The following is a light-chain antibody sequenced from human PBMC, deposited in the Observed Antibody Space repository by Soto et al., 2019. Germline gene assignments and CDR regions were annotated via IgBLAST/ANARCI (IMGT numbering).Light chain of an antibody. CDR3: QQYGGSPYT. CDR2: GAS. V-gene: IGKV3-20*01. CDR1: QGVGSSF. Sequence: EIVLTQSPGTLSLSPGERATLSCRASQGVGSSFLAWYQQKPGQAPRLLIYGASSRATGIPDRFSGSGSGTDFSLTISRLEPEDFAVYYCQQYGGSPYTFGQGTNLEIK. J-gene: IGKJ2*01.